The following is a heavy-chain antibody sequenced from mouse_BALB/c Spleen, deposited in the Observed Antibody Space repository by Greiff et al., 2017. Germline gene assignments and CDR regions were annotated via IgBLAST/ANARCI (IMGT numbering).Heavy chain of an antibody. CDR1: GFSLTSYG. Sequence: VKLVESGPGLVAPSQSLSITCTVSGFSLTSYGVHWVRQPPGKGLEWLGVIWAGGSTNYNSALMSRLSISKDNSKSQVFLKMNSLQTDDTAMYYCARERDDFWFAYWGQGTLVTVSA. CDR3: ARERDDFWFAY. J-gene: IGHJ3*01. V-gene: IGHV2-9*02. D-gene: IGHD2-4*01. CDR2: IWAGGST.